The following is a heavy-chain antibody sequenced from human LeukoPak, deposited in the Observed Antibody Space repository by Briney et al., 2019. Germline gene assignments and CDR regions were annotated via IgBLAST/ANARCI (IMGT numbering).Heavy chain of an antibody. CDR1: GFTFSDYY. Sequence: GGSLRLSCAASGFTFSDYYMSWIRQAPGKGLEWVSYISSGSTIYYADSVKGRFTISRDNAKNSLYLQMNSLRAEDTAVYYCARVGVYYYDSSGYSNWFDPWGQGTLVTVSS. V-gene: IGHV3-11*01. J-gene: IGHJ5*02. CDR3: ARVGVYYYDSSGYSNWFDP. CDR2: ISSGSTI. D-gene: IGHD3-22*01.